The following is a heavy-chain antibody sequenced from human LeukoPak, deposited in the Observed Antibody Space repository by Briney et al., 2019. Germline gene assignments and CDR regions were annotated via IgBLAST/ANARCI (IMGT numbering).Heavy chain of an antibody. D-gene: IGHD3-9*01. CDR3: ARGVDSAIDW. CDR2: INGDGRDK. V-gene: IGHV3-7*01. CDR1: GFTFSSYW. J-gene: IGHJ4*02. Sequence: GGSPRLSCAASGFTFSSYWMNWVRQAPGNGLEWVANINGDGRDKYYVGSVRGRFTISRDNADNALYLQMNSLRGDDTALYYCARGVDSAIDWWGQGTLVTVSS.